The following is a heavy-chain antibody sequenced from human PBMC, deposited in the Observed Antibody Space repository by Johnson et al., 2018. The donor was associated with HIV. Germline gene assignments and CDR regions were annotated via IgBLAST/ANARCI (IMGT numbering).Heavy chain of an antibody. V-gene: IGHV3-9*01. J-gene: IGHJ3*02. CDR1: GFTFDDYA. D-gene: IGHD3-22*01. Sequence: VQLVESGGGLVQPGRSLRLSCAASGFTFDDYAMHWVRQAPGKGLEWVSGISWNSGSIGYADSVKGRFTISRDNAKNSLYLQMNSLRAEDTALYYCARGGRVYDSSGYAIDAFDIWGQGTMVTVSS. CDR2: ISWNSGSI. CDR3: ARGGRVYDSSGYAIDAFDI.